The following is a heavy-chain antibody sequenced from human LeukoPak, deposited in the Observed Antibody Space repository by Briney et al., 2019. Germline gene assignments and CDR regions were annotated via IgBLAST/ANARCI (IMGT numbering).Heavy chain of an antibody. CDR1: GGSISSGSYF. Sequence: SQTLSLTCTVSGGSISSGSYFWPWIRQPPGEELEWVGRIFTSGDTNYNPSLKSRLIISVDTSQNQFSLKLSSVTAADTAVYYCACLTTADAFDIWGQGTMVTVSS. J-gene: IGHJ3*02. CDR3: ACLTTADAFDI. V-gene: IGHV4-61*02. D-gene: IGHD3-22*01. CDR2: IFTSGDT.